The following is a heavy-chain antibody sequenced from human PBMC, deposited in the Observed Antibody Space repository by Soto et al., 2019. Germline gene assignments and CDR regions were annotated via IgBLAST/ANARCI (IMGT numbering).Heavy chain of an antibody. V-gene: IGHV3-30*18. Sequence: GGSVRLSCAASGFTFSSYGLHWVRQAPGKGLEGVAVISYDGSNTYYADSVKGRFTISRDNSKNTLYLQMNSLRAEATAVYYCAKDSKLFRYFDWSESYYFGYWGQGTLVPVSS. CDR1: GFTFSSYG. D-gene: IGHD3-9*01. CDR3: AKDSKLFRYFDWSESYYFGY. J-gene: IGHJ4*02. CDR2: ISYDGSNT.